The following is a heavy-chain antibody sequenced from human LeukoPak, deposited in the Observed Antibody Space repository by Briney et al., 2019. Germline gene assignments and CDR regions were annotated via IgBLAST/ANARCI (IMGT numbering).Heavy chain of an antibody. CDR2: ISGSGGST. CDR3: AKGYYDYVWGSYYFDY. Sequence: GGSLRLSCAASGFTFSSYAMSWVRQAPGKGLEWVSAISGSGGSTYYADSVKGGFTIPRDNPRDTLYLQRNSLPAEDTAVYYCAKGYYDYVWGSYYFDYWGQGTLVTVSS. D-gene: IGHD3-16*01. V-gene: IGHV3-23*01. CDR1: GFTFSSYA. J-gene: IGHJ4*02.